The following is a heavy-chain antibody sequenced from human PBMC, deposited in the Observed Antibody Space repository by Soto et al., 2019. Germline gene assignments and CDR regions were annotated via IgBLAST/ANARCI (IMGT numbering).Heavy chain of an antibody. CDR2: IKQDGSEK. CDR3: ARDFNSGDYGDYEVDY. CDR1: GFTFSSYW. V-gene: IGHV3-7*01. Sequence: GGSLRLSCAASGFTFSSYWMSWVRQAPGKGLEWVANIKQDGSEKYYVDSVKGRFTISRDNAKNSLYLQMNSLRAEDTAVYYCARDFNSGDYGDYEVDYWGQGTLVTVSS. J-gene: IGHJ4*02. D-gene: IGHD4-17*01.